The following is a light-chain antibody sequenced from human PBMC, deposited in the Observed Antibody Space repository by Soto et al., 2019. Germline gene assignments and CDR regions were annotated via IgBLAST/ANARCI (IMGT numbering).Light chain of an antibody. CDR1: QTFTSGH. Sequence: IVLSQSPGTLSVSPGARAPLSCRGSQTFTSGHLAWYQQKPGLAPRLLIYDASSRATGIPDRFSGSGSGTDFTLTISRLEPEDFAVYYCQQYGSSPLTFGGGTKVDIK. V-gene: IGKV3D-20*01. CDR3: QQYGSSPLT. CDR2: DAS. J-gene: IGKJ4*01.